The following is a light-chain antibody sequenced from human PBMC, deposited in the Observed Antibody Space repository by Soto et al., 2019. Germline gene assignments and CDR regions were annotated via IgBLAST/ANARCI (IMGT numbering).Light chain of an antibody. J-gene: IGLJ2*01. Sequence: QPVLTQSPSASASLGASVKLTCTLSSGDSSYAIAWHQKQPGKGPRYLMDLNNDGSHTKGDGIPDRFSGSSSGAERYLIISSLQSEDEADYYCQTWGTGFQVVGGGTKLTVL. CDR1: SGDSSYA. V-gene: IGLV4-69*01. CDR3: QTWGTGFQV. CDR2: LNNDGSH.